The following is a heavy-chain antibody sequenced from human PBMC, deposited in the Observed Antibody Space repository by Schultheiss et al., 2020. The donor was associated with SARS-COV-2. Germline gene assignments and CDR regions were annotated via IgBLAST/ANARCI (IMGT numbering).Heavy chain of an antibody. CDR3: AKDLYSGYRGLFYFDY. V-gene: IGHV3-30*07. CDR1: GFTFSSYA. Sequence: GGSLRLSCAASGFTFSSYAMHWVRQAPGKGLEWVAVISYDGSNKYYADSVKGRFTISRDNSKNTLYLQMNSLRAEDTAVYYCAKDLYSGYRGLFYFDYWGQGTLVTVSS. D-gene: IGHD5-12*01. J-gene: IGHJ4*02. CDR2: ISYDGSNK.